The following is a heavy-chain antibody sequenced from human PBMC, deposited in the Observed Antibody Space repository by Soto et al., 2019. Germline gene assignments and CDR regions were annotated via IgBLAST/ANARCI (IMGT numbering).Heavy chain of an antibody. CDR1: GFTFSSYG. V-gene: IGHV3-30*18. Sequence: QVQLVESGGGVVQPGRSLRLSCAASGFTFSSYGMHWVRQAPGKGLEWVAVISYDGSNKYYADSVKGRFTISRDNSKNTLDLQMNSLRGEETAVYYCAKFDSSGSPFDYWGQGTLVTVSS. CDR2: ISYDGSNK. D-gene: IGHD3-22*01. J-gene: IGHJ4*02. CDR3: AKFDSSGSPFDY.